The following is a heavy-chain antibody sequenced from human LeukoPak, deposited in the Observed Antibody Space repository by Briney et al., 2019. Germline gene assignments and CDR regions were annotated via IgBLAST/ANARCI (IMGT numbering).Heavy chain of an antibody. D-gene: IGHD2-21*02. J-gene: IGHJ4*02. Sequence: GGSLRLSCAASGFTFSSCSMNWVRQAPGKGLEWVSSISSSSSYIYYADSVKGRFTISRDNAKNSLYLQMNSLRAEDTAVYYCARDACGGDCYSDYWGQGTLVTVSS. CDR1: GFTFSSCS. V-gene: IGHV3-21*01. CDR2: ISSSSSYI. CDR3: ARDACGGDCYSDY.